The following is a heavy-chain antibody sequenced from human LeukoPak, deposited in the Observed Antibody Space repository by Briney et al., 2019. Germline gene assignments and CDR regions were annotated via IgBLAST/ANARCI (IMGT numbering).Heavy chain of an antibody. CDR2: ISYTGST. CDR1: GGSINSDH. Sequence: SETLSLTCTVSGGSINSDHWSWIRQPPGKGLEWIGCISYTGSTHYNPSLKSRVTILVDTSKNHFSLKLSSVAAADTAVYYCASVRGLGVITPYLDYWGQGTLVTVSS. D-gene: IGHD3-16*02. CDR3: ASVRGLGVITPYLDY. V-gene: IGHV4-59*08. J-gene: IGHJ4*02.